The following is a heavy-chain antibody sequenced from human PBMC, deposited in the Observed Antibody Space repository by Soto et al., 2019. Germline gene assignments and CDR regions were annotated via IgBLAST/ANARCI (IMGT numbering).Heavy chain of an antibody. J-gene: IGHJ4*02. Sequence: EVQLLESGGGLIQPGGSLRLSCAASGFTFSRNAMSWVRQAPGKGLEWVSVMSGSGGSTYYADSVTGRFTISRDNSKNTLYLQMNSQRAEDTAVYYCAKGYREYSSSWFDYWGQGTLVTVSS. CDR1: GFTFSRNA. CDR2: MSGSGGST. CDR3: AKGYREYSSSWFDY. V-gene: IGHV3-23*01. D-gene: IGHD6-13*01.